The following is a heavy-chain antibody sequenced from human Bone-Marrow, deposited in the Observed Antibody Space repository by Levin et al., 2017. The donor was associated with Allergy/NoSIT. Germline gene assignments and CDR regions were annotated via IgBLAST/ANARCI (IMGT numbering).Heavy chain of an antibody. CDR1: GGSISSGDYY. J-gene: IGHJ6*02. Sequence: LRLSCTVSGGSISSGDYYWSWIRQHPGKGLEWIGYIHYSGSTYYNPSLKSRVTISVDTSKNQFSLKVTSLTAADTAVYYCARAEPGNPQFTLGGLDVWGQGTTVTVSS. V-gene: IGHV4-31*03. CDR3: ARAEPGNPQFTLGGLDV. D-gene: IGHD3-16*01. CDR2: IHYSGST.